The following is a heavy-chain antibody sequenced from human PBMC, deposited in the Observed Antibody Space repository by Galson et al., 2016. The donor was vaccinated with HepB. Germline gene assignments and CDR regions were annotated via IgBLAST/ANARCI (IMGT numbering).Heavy chain of an antibody. Sequence: SETLSLTCTVSGGPINPYYWSWIRQPPGKGLEWIGYIFYSGSTNYNPALKSRVTISRDTSKGQFSLKLNSVTAADTVVYYCARGQDMGGWGQGTTVTVSS. CDR2: IFYSGST. J-gene: IGHJ6*02. V-gene: IGHV4-59*01. CDR3: ARGQDMGG. CDR1: GGPINPYY.